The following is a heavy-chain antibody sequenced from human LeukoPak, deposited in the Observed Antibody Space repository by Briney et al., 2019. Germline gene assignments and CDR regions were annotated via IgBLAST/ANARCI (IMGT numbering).Heavy chain of an antibody. CDR2: IRYDGSNK. CDR3: AKDGQSSYDFLSAFDI. V-gene: IGHV3-30*02. D-gene: IGHD5-12*01. J-gene: IGHJ3*02. CDR1: GFTFSSYG. Sequence: GGSLRLSCAASGFTFSSYGMHWVRQAPGKGLEWVAFIRYDGSNKYYADSVKGRFTISRDNSKNTLYLQMNSLRTEDTAVYYCAKDGQSSYDFLSAFDIWGQGTMVTVSS.